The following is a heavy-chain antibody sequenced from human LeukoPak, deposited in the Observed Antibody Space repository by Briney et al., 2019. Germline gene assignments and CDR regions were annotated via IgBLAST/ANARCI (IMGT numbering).Heavy chain of an antibody. CDR1: GFTFSSYS. V-gene: IGHV3-74*01. Sequence: GGSLRLSCAASGFTFSSYSMSWVRQAPGKGLVWVSRINGDGSSTSYADSVKGRFTISRDNARNTVYLQMNSLRPEDTAVYYCVRVGSVTGSFFDCWGQGTLVTVSS. CDR2: INGDGSST. CDR3: VRVGSVTGSFFDC. D-gene: IGHD6-19*01. J-gene: IGHJ4*02.